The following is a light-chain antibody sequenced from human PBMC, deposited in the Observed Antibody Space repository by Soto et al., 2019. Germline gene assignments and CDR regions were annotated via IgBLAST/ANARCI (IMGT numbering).Light chain of an antibody. Sequence: EIVMTQSPATLSVSPGESATLSCRASQTVGSQLAWFQEKPGQAPRLLIYGASSRATGIPDRFSGSGSGTDFTLTISRLEPEDFAVYYCQQYGSSPRITFGQGTRLEIK. CDR3: QQYGSSPRIT. CDR2: GAS. CDR1: QTVGSQ. V-gene: IGKV3-20*01. J-gene: IGKJ5*01.